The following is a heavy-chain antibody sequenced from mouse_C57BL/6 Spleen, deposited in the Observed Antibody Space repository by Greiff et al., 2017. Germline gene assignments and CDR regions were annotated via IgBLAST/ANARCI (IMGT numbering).Heavy chain of an antibody. CDR2: ISDGGSYT. V-gene: IGHV5-4*01. CDR3: ARDRAVVASYAMDY. D-gene: IGHD1-1*01. Sequence: QLVESGGGLVKPGGSLKLSCAASGFTFSSYAMSWVRQTPEKRLEWVATISDGGSYTYYPDNVKGRFTISRDNAKNNLYLQMSHLKSEDTAMYYCARDRAVVASYAMDYWGQGTSVTVSS. J-gene: IGHJ4*01. CDR1: GFTFSSYA.